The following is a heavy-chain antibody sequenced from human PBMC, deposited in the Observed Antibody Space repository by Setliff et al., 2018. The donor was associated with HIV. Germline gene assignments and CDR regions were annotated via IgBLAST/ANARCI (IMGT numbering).Heavy chain of an antibody. CDR3: AKVFAYGIDGFDI. J-gene: IGHJ3*02. D-gene: IGHD3-16*01. CDR2: IYYTGST. V-gene: IGHV4-59*01. Sequence: SETLSLTCAVSSGSISTYYWTRIRQPPGKGLEYIGYIYYTGSTDYNPSLNGRVTISIDMSKSQFSLKLNSVTAADTAVYYCAKVFAYGIDGFDIWGQGTMVTVSS. CDR1: SGSISTYY.